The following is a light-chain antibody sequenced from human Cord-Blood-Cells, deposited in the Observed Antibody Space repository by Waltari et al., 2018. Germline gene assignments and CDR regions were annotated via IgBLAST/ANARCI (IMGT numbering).Light chain of an antibody. CDR1: SSAVGGYHY. Sequence: QSALTQPASVSGSPGQSITISCTGTSSAVGGYHYVSWYQQHPGKPPKLMIYEVSNRPSGFSNRFAVSKSGDTASLTISGLQAEDEADYYCSSYTSSSTWVFGG. CDR3: SSYTSSSTWV. J-gene: IGLJ3*02. CDR2: EVS. V-gene: IGLV2-14*01.